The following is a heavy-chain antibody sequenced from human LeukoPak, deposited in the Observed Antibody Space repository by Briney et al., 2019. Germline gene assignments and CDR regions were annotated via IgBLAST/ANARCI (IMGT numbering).Heavy chain of an antibody. CDR3: ARPMVRGVVDAFDI. V-gene: IGHV4-39*01. CDR2: IYYSGST. J-gene: IGHJ3*02. CDR1: GGSISSSSYY. D-gene: IGHD3-10*01. Sequence: WETLSLTCTVSGGSISSSSYYWGWIRQPPGKGLEWIGSIYYSGSTYYNPSLKSRVTISVDTSKNQFSLKLSSVTAADTAVYYCARPMVRGVVDAFDIWGQGTMVTVSS.